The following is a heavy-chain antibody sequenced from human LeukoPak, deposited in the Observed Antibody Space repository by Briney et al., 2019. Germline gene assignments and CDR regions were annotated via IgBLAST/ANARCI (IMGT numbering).Heavy chain of an antibody. J-gene: IGHJ3*02. V-gene: IGHV4-59*08. Sequence: SETLSLICTVSGGSISSYYWSWIRQPPGKGLEWIGYIYYSGSTNYNPSLKSRVTISVDTSKNQFSLKLSSVTAADTAVYYCARALDRNYDIWGQGTMVTVSS. CDR3: ARALDRNYDI. D-gene: IGHD1-7*01. CDR1: GGSISSYY. CDR2: IYYSGST.